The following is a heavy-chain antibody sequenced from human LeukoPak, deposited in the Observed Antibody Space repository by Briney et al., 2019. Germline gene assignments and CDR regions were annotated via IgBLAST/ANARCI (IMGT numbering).Heavy chain of an antibody. Sequence: SETLSPTCSVSGDSVSDFYWNWIRQSPEKGLEWIGNIHYSGSSVYNPSLRSRVSMSIDRSLKQFFLKLTSVTAADTALYYCVLAPNSNWFDFWGQGILVTVSS. CDR1: GDSVSDFY. J-gene: IGHJ4*02. D-gene: IGHD2-15*01. CDR3: VLAPNSNWFDF. CDR2: IHYSGSS. V-gene: IGHV4-59*02.